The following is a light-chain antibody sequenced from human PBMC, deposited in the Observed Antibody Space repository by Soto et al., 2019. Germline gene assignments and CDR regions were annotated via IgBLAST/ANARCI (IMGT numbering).Light chain of an antibody. CDR1: QRVSSSY. V-gene: IGKV3-20*01. CDR2: GAS. Sequence: EIVFTQSPGTLSWSPGERATLSFRPSQRVSSSYLAWYQQKPGQAPRLLIYGASSRATGIPDRFSGSGSGTDFTLTISSLQPEDFATYYCQQFNSYVSLTFGGGTKVDI. CDR3: QQFNSYVSLT. J-gene: IGKJ4*01.